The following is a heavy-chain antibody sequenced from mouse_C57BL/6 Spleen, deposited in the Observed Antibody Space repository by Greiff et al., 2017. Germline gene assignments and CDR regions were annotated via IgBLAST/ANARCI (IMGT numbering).Heavy chain of an antibody. CDR3: ATIYYDYDNAMDY. V-gene: IGHV1-82*01. D-gene: IGHD2-4*01. J-gene: IGHJ4*01. CDR1: GYAFSSSW. CDR2: IYPGDGDT. Sequence: LVESGPELVKPGASVKISCKASGYAFSSSWMNWVKQRPGKGLEWIGRIYPGDGDTNYNGKFKGKATLTADKSSSTAYMQLSSLTSEDSAVYFCATIYYDYDNAMDYWGQGTSVTVSS.